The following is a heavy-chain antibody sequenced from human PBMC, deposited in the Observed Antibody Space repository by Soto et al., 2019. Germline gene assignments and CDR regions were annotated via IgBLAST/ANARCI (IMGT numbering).Heavy chain of an antibody. CDR2: IIPIFGTA. Sequence: QVQLVQSGAEVKKPGSSMKVSCKASGGTFSSYAISWVRQAPGQGLEGMGGIIPIFGTANYAQKFQGRVTITADESTSTAYMELSSLRSEDTAVYYCAISYSGSYAYFGYFDYWGQGTLVTVSS. J-gene: IGHJ4*02. CDR1: GGTFSSYA. CDR3: AISYSGSYAYFGYFDY. V-gene: IGHV1-69*01. D-gene: IGHD1-26*01.